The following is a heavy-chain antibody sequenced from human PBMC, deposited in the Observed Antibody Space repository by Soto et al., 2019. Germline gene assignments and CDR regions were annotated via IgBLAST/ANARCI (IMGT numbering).Heavy chain of an antibody. J-gene: IGHJ5*02. D-gene: IGHD6-19*01. CDR2: ISAYNGNT. CDR3: AREQSYGSGWYWFAP. Sequence: GASVKVSCKASGYTFTSYGISWVRQAPGQGLEWMGWISAYNGNTNYAQKLQGRVTMTTDTSTSTAYMELRSLRSDDTAVYYCAREQSYGSGWYWFAPSGQGTLVTVSS. V-gene: IGHV1-18*01. CDR1: GYTFTSYG.